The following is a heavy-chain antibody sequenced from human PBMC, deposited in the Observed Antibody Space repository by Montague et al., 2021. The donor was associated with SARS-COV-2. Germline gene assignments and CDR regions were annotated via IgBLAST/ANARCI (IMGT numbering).Heavy chain of an antibody. V-gene: IGHV4-34*01. CDR2: INHSGST. CDR3: ARGPRITMIVVVITDIWFDP. CDR1: GGSFSGYY. Sequence: SDTLSLTCAVYGGSFSGYYWSWIRQPPGKGLEWIGEINHSGSTNYNPSLKSRVTISVDTSKNQFSLKLSSVTAADTAEYYCARGPRITMIVVVITDIWFDPWGQGTLVTVSS. D-gene: IGHD3-22*01. J-gene: IGHJ5*02.